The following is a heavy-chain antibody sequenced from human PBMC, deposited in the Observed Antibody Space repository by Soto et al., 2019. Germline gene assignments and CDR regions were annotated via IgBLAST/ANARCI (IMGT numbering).Heavy chain of an antibody. D-gene: IGHD3-16*01. V-gene: IGHV3-48*03. J-gene: IGHJ4*02. CDR2: ISDSGTTT. Sequence: GGSLRLSCAASGVMFSDYEMNWVRQAPGKGLEWVSYISDSGTTTHYTDSVKGRFIISRDNAQESLYLQMNSLSSEDTATYFCVRDERGGGLLLLDNWGQGIVVTVSS. CDR3: VRDERGGGLLLLDN. CDR1: GVMFSDYE.